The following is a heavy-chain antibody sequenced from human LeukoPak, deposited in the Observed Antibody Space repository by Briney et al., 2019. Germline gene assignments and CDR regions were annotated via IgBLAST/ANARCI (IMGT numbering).Heavy chain of an antibody. CDR2: MNPNSGNT. V-gene: IGHV1-8*01. CDR3: ARVWGFRELFFDY. Sequence: GASVTVSCTASGYTFTSYDINWVRQATGQGLEWMGWMNPNSGNTGYAQKFQGRVTMTRNTSISTAYMELSSLRSEDTAVYYCARVWGFRELFFDYWGQGTLVTVSS. D-gene: IGHD3-10*01. CDR1: GYTFTSYD. J-gene: IGHJ4*02.